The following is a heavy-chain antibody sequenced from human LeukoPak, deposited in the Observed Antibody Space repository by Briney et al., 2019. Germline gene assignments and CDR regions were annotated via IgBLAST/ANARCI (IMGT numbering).Heavy chain of an antibody. Sequence: GGSLRLSCAASGFTFSSYGMSWVRQAPGKGLEWVSSISSSSSYIYYADSVKGRFTISRDNAKNSLYLQMNSLRAEDTAVYYCARDVLYGSGSPYYFDIWGQGTMVTVSS. CDR2: ISSSSSYI. CDR3: ARDVLYGSGSPYYFDI. J-gene: IGHJ3*02. V-gene: IGHV3-21*01. D-gene: IGHD3-10*01. CDR1: GFTFSSYG.